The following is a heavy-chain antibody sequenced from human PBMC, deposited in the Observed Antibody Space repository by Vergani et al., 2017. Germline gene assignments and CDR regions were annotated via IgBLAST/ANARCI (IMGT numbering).Heavy chain of an antibody. V-gene: IGHV4-39*07. CDR1: GGSISSSSYY. CDR2: IYYSGLT. D-gene: IGHD1-26*01. J-gene: IGHJ6*03. CDR3: TRDRVVGGTYYYYYYMDV. Sequence: QLQLQESGPGLVKPSETLSLTCTVSGGSISSSSYYWGWIRQPPGKGLEWIGSIYYSGLTYYNPSLKSRVTISVETSKNQLSLKLSSVTAAVTAVYYCTRDRVVGGTYYYYYYMDVWGKGSTVTVSS.